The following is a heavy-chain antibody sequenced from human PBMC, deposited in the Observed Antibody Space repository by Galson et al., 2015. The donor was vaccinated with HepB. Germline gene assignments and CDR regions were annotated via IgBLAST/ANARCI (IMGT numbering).Heavy chain of an antibody. D-gene: IGHD6-13*01. Sequence: SLRLSCAASGFTFSSYGMHWVRQAPGKGLEWVAFIRYDGSNKYYADSVKGRFTISRDNSKNTLYLKMNSLRAEDTAVYYCAKDSNIAAAGTFDYWGQGTLVTVSS. CDR1: GFTFSSYG. V-gene: IGHV3-30*02. CDR3: AKDSNIAAAGTFDY. CDR2: IRYDGSNK. J-gene: IGHJ4*02.